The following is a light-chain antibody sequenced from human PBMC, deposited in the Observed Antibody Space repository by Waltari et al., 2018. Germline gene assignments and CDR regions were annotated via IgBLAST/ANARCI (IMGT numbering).Light chain of an antibody. CDR3: QSYDSSLFVV. J-gene: IGLJ2*01. CDR2: GNN. CDR1: SPNIGAGFD. V-gene: IGLV1-40*01. Sequence: QSVLTQPPSVSGAPGQRVTISCTGSSPNIGAGFDVPWYQQLPGTAPKLLIFGNNNRPSGVPDRFSGSKSGTSASLAITGLQAEDEADYYCQSYDSSLFVVFGGGTKLTVL.